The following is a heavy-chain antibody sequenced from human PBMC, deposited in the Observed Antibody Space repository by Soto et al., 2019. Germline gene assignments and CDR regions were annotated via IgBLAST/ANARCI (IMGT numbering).Heavy chain of an antibody. V-gene: IGHV3-48*03. CDR2: IFVTGGTI. CDR3: ARYKDCAFDY. Sequence: GGSLRHSCVASGFTFSSYSMVWVRQAPGKGLEWVSYIFVTGGTIYYADSVKGRFTVSRDNAKNSLFLLMSSLRAEDTAVYYCARYKDCAFDYWGQGTQVTDTS. J-gene: IGHJ4*02. CDR1: GFTFSSYS. D-gene: IGHD2-21*02.